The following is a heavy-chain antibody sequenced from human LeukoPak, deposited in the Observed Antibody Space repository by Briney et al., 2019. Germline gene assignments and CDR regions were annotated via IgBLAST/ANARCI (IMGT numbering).Heavy chain of an antibody. CDR1: GGSISSSNW. CDR3: ARREAVITIFGVVTPRWFDP. D-gene: IGHD3-3*01. J-gene: IGHJ5*02. CDR2: IYHSGST. Sequence: SETLSLTCAVSGGSISSSNWWSWVRQPPGKGLEWIGEIYHSGSTNYNPSLKSRVTISVDKSKNQFSLKLSSVTAADTAVYYCARREAVITIFGVVTPRWFDPWGQGTLVTVSS. V-gene: IGHV4-4*02.